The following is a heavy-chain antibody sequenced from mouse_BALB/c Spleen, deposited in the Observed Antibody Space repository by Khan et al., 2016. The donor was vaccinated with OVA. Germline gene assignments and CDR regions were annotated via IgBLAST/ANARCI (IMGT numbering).Heavy chain of an antibody. CDR1: GFSLTNYG. D-gene: IGHD2-10*01. CDR3: ARQPYYHYYIMDY. V-gene: IGHV2-6-1*01. CDR2: IWSDGST. Sequence: VRLKESGPGLVAPSQSLSITCTISGFSLTNYGVHWVRQPPGKGLEWLVVIWSDGSTTYNSNLKSRLSISKDNSKSQAFLKMNSLQTDDTSTDYCARQPYYHYYIMDYWGQGTSVTVSS. J-gene: IGHJ4*01.